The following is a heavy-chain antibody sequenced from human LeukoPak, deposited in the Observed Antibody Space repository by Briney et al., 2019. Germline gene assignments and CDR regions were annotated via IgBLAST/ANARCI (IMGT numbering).Heavy chain of an antibody. D-gene: IGHD6-13*01. CDR3: AKFDSSSWYSAFDI. CDR1: GFTFSSYA. CDR2: ISYDGSNK. V-gene: IGHV3-30*04. Sequence: PGGSLRLSCAASGFTFSSYAMHWVRQAPGKGLEWVAVISYDGSNKYYADSVKGRFTISRDNSKNTLYLQMNSLRAEDTAVYYCAKFDSSSWYSAFDIWGQGTVVTVSS. J-gene: IGHJ3*02.